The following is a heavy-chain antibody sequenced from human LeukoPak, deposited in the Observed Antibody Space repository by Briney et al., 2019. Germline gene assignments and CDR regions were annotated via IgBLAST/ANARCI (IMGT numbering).Heavy chain of an antibody. V-gene: IGHV3-64D*09. CDR2: ISPSGAVT. Sequence: GESLRLSCSASGFTFTSNVVHWVRQAPGKGLEYVAFISPSGAVTSYADSVRGRFTISRDNSRDTVSLQMSSLRPEDTAVYYCARSIYFRLLFDYWGQGTLVTVSS. D-gene: IGHD6-25*01. CDR1: GFTFTSNV. CDR3: ARSIYFRLLFDY. J-gene: IGHJ4*02.